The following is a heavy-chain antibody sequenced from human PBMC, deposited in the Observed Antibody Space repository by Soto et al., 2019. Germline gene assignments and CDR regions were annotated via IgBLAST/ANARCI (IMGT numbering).Heavy chain of an antibody. CDR3: ARETPPPAP. J-gene: IGHJ5*02. CDR2: ISAYNTNT. CDR1: GYTFTSYH. V-gene: IGHV1-18*01. Sequence: QVQLVQSGAEVKKPGASVKVSCKTSGYTFTSYHISWVRQAPGQGLEWMGWISAYNTNTNYAQKFQGRVTMTTDTLPGTPNRELRTLRSEATAVYYWARETPPPAPWAQGPRVTFPS.